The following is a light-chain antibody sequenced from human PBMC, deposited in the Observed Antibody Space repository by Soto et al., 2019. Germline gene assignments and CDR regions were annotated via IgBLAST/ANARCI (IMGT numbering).Light chain of an antibody. CDR2: DVS. CDR1: GSNVGGFNF. J-gene: IGLJ2*01. V-gene: IGLV2-14*03. Sequence: QSALTQPASVSGSPGQSITISCTGSGSNVGGFNFISWFQHHPDKAPKLIIFDVSSRPSGVSDRFPGSKSGNTASLTISGLQAEDEADYYCSSYTTSSTYLFGGGTKLTVL. CDR3: SSYTTSSTYL.